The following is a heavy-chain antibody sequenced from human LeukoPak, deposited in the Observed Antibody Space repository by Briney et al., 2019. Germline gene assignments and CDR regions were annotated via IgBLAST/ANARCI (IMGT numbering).Heavy chain of an antibody. D-gene: IGHD5-24*01. CDR2: INPSGGST. J-gene: IGHJ6*03. CDR3: ARDPHHGDGPHRGYYYMDV. Sequence: GASVKVSCKASGYTFTSYYMHWVRQAPGQGLEWMGIINPSGGSTSYAQKFQGRVTMTRDMSTSTVYMELSSLRSEDTAVYYCARDPHHGDGPHRGYYYMDVWGKGTTVTVSS. CDR1: GYTFTSYY. V-gene: IGHV1-46*01.